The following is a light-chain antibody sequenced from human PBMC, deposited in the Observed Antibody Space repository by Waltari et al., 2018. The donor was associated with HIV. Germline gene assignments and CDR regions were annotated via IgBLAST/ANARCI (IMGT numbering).Light chain of an antibody. CDR1: NIGGKS. V-gene: IGLV3-21*04. CDR3: QVWDSSTDHRV. Sequence: SYVVTQPPSVSVAPGKTAKITCGVNNIGGKSVHWYQQKPGQAPVLVIYYDTNRPSGIPERFSGSNSGNTATLTISRVEAGDEADYYCQVWDSSTDHRVFGGGTKLTVL. CDR2: YDT. J-gene: IGLJ2*01.